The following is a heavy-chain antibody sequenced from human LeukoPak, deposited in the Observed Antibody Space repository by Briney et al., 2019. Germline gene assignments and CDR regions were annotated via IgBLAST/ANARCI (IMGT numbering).Heavy chain of an antibody. CDR1: GFTFSSYA. CDR2: IGGSGGST. CDR3: AKDQGTPGFSHYYYYMDV. J-gene: IGHJ6*03. Sequence: GGSLRLSCAASGFTFSSYAMSWVRQAPGKGLEWGSAIGGSGGSTYYADSVKGRFTISRDNSKNTLYLQMNSLRAEDTAVYYCAKDQGTPGFSHYYYYMDVWGKGTTVTVSS. V-gene: IGHV3-23*01. D-gene: IGHD3-10*01.